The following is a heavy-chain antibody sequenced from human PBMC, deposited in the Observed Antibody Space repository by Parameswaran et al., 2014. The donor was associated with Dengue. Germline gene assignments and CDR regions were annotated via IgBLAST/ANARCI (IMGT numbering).Heavy chain of an antibody. D-gene: IGHD3-10*01. V-gene: IGHV3-30*18. Sequence: GGSLRLSCAASGFTFSNYGIHWVRQAPGKGLEWVAVISYEGSNKYYADSVKGRFTISRDNSKNILYLQMDSLRPEDTAVYYCVKDWSGVRGSPYYFDFWGQGTLVTVSS. CDR2: ISYEGSNK. CDR1: GFTFSNYG. CDR3: VKDWSGVRGSPYYFDF. J-gene: IGHJ4*02.